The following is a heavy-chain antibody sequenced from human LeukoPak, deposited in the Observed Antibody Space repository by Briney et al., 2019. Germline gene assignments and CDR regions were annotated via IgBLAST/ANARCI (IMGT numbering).Heavy chain of an antibody. D-gene: IGHD3-10*01. CDR3: ARDVGGSLDY. J-gene: IGHJ4*02. CDR2: IKGDESAK. Sequence: GGSLRLSCAASGFTFTTYWMCWVRQAPGKGLEWVSNIKGDESAKHQADSVKGRFTISRDNAKKSVYLQMSSLRVEDTVVYYCARDVGGSLDYWGQGTLVTVSS. V-gene: IGHV3-7*01. CDR1: GFTFTTYW.